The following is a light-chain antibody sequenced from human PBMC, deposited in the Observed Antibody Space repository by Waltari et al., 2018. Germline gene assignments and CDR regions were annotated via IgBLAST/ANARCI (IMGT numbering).Light chain of an antibody. Sequence: QPALTQPASVSGSPGRSISISCSGTNIDVGGYNLVSWYQQHPGTAPKRLIFAVSNRPSGVSPRFSGSKSGNMASLTISGLRADDEALYFCSSYTSMNTVVFGGGTSLTVL. CDR2: AVS. CDR3: SSYTSMNTVV. CDR1: NIDVGGYNL. J-gene: IGLJ2*01. V-gene: IGLV2-14*03.